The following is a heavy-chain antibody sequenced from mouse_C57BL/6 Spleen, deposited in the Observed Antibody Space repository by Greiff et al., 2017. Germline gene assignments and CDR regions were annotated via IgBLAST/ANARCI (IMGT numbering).Heavy chain of an antibody. CDR1: GYTFTDYE. Sequence: QVKLQQSGAELVRPGASVTLSCKASGYTFTDYEMHWVKQTPVHGLEWIGAIDPETGGTAYNQKFKGKAILTADKSSSTAYMELRSLTSEDSAVYYCTYYYGSSYYYAMDYWGQGTSVTVSS. CDR3: TYYYGSSYYYAMDY. V-gene: IGHV1-15*01. CDR2: IDPETGGT. D-gene: IGHD1-1*01. J-gene: IGHJ4*01.